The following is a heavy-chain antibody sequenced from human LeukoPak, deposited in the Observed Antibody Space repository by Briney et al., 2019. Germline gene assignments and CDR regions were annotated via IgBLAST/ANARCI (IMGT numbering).Heavy chain of an antibody. CDR2: IRSKAYGGTT. V-gene: IGHV3-49*04. D-gene: IGHD2-15*01. Sequence: GGSLRLSCAGSGFTVSSNYMSWVRQAPGKGLEWVGFIRSKAYGGTTEYAASVKGRFTISRDDSKSIAYLQMNSLKTEDTAVYYCTRYCSGGSCYSPYNWFDPWGQGTLVTVSS. CDR1: GFTVSSNY. CDR3: TRYCSGGSCYSPYNWFDP. J-gene: IGHJ5*02.